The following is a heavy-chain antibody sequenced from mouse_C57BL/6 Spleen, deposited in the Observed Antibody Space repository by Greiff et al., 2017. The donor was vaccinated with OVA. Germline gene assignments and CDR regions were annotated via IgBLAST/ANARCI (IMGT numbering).Heavy chain of an antibody. CDR2: IYPGDGDT. CDR3: ARRGITTAYYYAMGC. D-gene: IGHD2-4*01. Sequence: VKLMESGPELVKPGASVKISCKASGYAFSSSWMNWVKQRPGKGLEWIGRIYPGDGDTNYNGKFKGKATLTADKSSSTAYMQLSSLTSEDSAVYFCARRGITTAYYYAMGCWGRGTSVTVSS. V-gene: IGHV1-82*01. CDR1: GYAFSSSW. J-gene: IGHJ4*01.